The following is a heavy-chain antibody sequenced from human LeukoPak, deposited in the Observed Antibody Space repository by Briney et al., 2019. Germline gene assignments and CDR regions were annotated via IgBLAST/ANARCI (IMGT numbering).Heavy chain of an antibody. V-gene: IGHV4-34*01. CDR1: GGSFSGYY. CDR2: INHSGST. J-gene: IGHJ6*02. CDR3: ARVDKDRLYCYYGMDV. D-gene: IGHD6-25*01. Sequence: SETLSLTCAVYGGSFSGYYWSWIRQPPGKGLEWIGEINHSGSTNYNPSLKSRVTISVDTSKNQFSLKLSSVTAADTAVYYCARVDKDRLYCYYGMDVWGQGTTVTVSS.